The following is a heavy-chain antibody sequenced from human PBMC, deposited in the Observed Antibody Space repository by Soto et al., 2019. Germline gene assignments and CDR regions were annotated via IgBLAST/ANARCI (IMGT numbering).Heavy chain of an antibody. CDR1: GFTLSAYW. CDR2: INRDGSKK. V-gene: IGHV3-7*05. CDR3: ARDVSAGSSSLYLDAFDI. D-gene: IGHD6-13*01. J-gene: IGHJ3*02. Sequence: EVQLEESGGDLVQPGGSLRLSCAASGFTLSAYWMTWVRQAPGKGLEWVANINRDGSKKSYLDSVRGRFPISRDNVGNSLYLQMDSLRADDTALYYCARDVSAGSSSLYLDAFDIWGQGTMVTVSS.